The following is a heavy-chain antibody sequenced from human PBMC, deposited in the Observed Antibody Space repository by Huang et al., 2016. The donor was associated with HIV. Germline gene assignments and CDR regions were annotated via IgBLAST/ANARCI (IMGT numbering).Heavy chain of an antibody. D-gene: IGHD3-22*01. CDR2: ISGHNGNT. CDR3: ARDSGYYPGGGDAFDM. CDR1: GYTFTRNG. J-gene: IGHJ3*02. V-gene: IGHV1-18*01. Sequence: QVQLVQSGAEVKKPGASVKVSCKASGYTFTRNGISWVRQAPGQGIEWMGWISGHNGNTKYAQKVQGRVTRTTDTSTRTAYMELRSLRPEETAIYYCARDSGYYPGGGDAFDMWGQGTMVSVSS.